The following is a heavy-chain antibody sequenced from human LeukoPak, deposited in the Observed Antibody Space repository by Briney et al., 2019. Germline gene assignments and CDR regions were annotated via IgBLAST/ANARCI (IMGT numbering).Heavy chain of an antibody. Sequence: SVKFSCKASGGTFNSYAISWVRRAPGQGLEWRGGVIPIFGTVNYAKQFQRRVTITAHESTTTAYLELSSARSEDPDVYYCARESITIFGVVIDYYMDVWGKGTTVTVSS. J-gene: IGHJ6*03. D-gene: IGHD3-3*01. CDR1: GGTFNSYA. CDR2: VIPIFGTV. CDR3: ARESITIFGVVIDYYMDV. V-gene: IGHV1-69*13.